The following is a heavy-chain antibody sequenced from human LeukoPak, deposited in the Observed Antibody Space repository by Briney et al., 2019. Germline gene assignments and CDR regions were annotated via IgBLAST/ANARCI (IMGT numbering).Heavy chain of an antibody. J-gene: IGHJ4*01. CDR2: YDPEKDET. CDR3: TTNLISLFGVGY. CDR1: GLSFIELS. D-gene: IGHD3-3*01. V-gene: IGHV1-24*01. Sequence: AASVKVSCKVSGLSFIELSFHWVRQAPGKGLEWMGGYDPEKDETVYAQKFQGRVTTTEDTSTDTVYMQLSSLRSEDTAIYYCTTNLISLFGVGYWGHGTLVTVSS.